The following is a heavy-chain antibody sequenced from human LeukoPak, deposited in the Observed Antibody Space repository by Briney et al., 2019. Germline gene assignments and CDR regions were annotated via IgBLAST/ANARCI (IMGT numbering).Heavy chain of an antibody. CDR2: MNPNSSNT. Sequence: ASLKVSCKASGYTFTSYDINSVRQATGHRLEWRGGMNPNSSNTGSAQRFQGRVTMTRDTYRSTAYMELRSLTSEDTAVYYCARGPLVRLPSSFDPWGQGTLVTVSS. CDR3: ARGPLVRLPSSFDP. V-gene: IGHV1-8*01. D-gene: IGHD3-16*02. CDR1: GYTFTSYD. J-gene: IGHJ5*02.